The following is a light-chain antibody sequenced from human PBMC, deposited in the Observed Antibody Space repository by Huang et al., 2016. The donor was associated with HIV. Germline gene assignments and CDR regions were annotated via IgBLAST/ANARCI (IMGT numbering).Light chain of an antibody. Sequence: DIQMTQSPSSLSASVGDRVTITGQASQDISNYLNWYQQKPGKAPKLLIYDASNLEIGVPSRFRGSGSGTDFTFTISRLQPEDIATYYCQQYDNLPPYTFGQGTNLQI. CDR1: QDISNY. J-gene: IGKJ2*01. CDR2: DAS. V-gene: IGKV1-33*01. CDR3: QQYDNLPPYT.